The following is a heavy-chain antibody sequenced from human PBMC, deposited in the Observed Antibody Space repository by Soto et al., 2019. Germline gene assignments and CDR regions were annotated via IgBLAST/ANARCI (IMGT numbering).Heavy chain of an antibody. V-gene: IGHV3-15*01. J-gene: IGHJ6*02. CDR3: TATYYYYGMDV. CDR1: GFTFSNAW. CDR2: IKSKTDGGTT. Sequence: EVQLVESGGGLVKPGGSLRLSCVASGFTFSNAWMRWVRQAPGKGLEWVGRIKSKTDGGTTDYAAPVKGRFTISRDDSKNTLYLQMNSLKTEDTAVYYCTATYYYYGMDVWGQGTTVTVSS.